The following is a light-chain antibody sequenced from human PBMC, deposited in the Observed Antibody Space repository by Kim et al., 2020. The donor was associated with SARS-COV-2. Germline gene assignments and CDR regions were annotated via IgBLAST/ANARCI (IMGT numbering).Light chain of an antibody. CDR3: QSYESSNQV. CDR1: SGSVAKND. J-gene: IGLJ3*02. V-gene: IGLV6-57*03. Sequence: GKTGNSACTRRSGSVAKNDVHGYERRPGSAPTTVVYDEKQRASGVPDRFSGSIDSSANSASLTNSGLKTEDEADYYCQSYESSNQVFGGGTQLTV. CDR2: DEK.